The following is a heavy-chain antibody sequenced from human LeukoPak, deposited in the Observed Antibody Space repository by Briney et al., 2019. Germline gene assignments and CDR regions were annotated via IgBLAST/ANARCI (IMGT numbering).Heavy chain of an antibody. D-gene: IGHD5-24*01. J-gene: IGHJ4*02. CDR2: VHYSGTT. CDR3: ARHEEEDGYNAKTFGY. CDR1: GVSISSSNNF. V-gene: IGHV4-39*01. Sequence: SETLSLTCTVSGVSISSSNNFWGWIRQPPGKGREWIGSVHYSGTTYYIPSLKSRVTISVDTSKNQFSLKLSSVTAADTAVYYCARHEEEDGYNAKTFGYWGQGTLVTVSS.